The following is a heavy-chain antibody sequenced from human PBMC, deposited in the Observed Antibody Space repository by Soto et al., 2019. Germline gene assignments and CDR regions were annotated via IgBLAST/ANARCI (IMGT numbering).Heavy chain of an antibody. CDR3: ARTSDGYSSSEYNWFDP. V-gene: IGHV4-4*02. Sequence: QVQLQESGPGLVKPSGTLSLTCAVSGGSISSSNWWSWVRQPPGKGLEWIGEIYHSGSTNYNPSLKSRVTISVDKSKNQFSLKLSSGTAADTSVYYCARTSDGYSSSEYNWFDPWGQGTLVTVSS. D-gene: IGHD6-13*01. CDR1: GGSISSSNW. CDR2: IYHSGST. J-gene: IGHJ5*02.